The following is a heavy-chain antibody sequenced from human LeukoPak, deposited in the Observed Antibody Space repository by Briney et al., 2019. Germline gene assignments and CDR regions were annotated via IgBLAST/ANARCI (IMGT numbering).Heavy chain of an antibody. J-gene: IGHJ6*02. CDR3: ARDSRWLGTYYYYGMDV. D-gene: IGHD6-19*01. CDR2: IYTSGST. CDR1: GGSISSYY. Sequence: SETLSLTCTVSGGSISSYYWSWIRQPAGKGLEWIGRIYTSGSTNCNPSLKSRVTMSVDTSKNQFSLKLSSVTAADTAVYYCARDSRWLGTYYYYGMDVWRQGTTVTVSS. V-gene: IGHV4-4*07.